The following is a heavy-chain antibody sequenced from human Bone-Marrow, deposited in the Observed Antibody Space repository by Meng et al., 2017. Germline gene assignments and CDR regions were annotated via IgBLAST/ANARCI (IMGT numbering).Heavy chain of an antibody. CDR2: ISGSTGVT. Sequence: GESLKISCAASGFTLSNFYMNWVRLAPGKGLEWVSFISGSTGVTYSADSVKVRFTISRDNSKNTLYLQMDNVRDEGTAVYYCAKDSGNAADSNGVDYWGQGTLVTVSS. J-gene: IGHJ4*02. V-gene: IGHV3-23*01. CDR1: GFTLSNFY. CDR3: AKDSGNAADSNGVDY. D-gene: IGHD6-13*01.